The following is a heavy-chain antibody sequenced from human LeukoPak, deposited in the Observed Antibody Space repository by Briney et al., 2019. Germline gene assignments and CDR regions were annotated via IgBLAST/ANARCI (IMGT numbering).Heavy chain of an antibody. J-gene: IGHJ4*02. CDR3: ARARAITGTTSFDY. CDR2: ISGGSGYT. Sequence: GGSLRLSCAASGFTFSDYYMTWIRQAPGKGLEWVSYISGGSGYTNYADSVKGRFTISRDNAKSSLYLQMNSLRAEDTAVYYCARARAITGTTSFDYWGQGTLVTVSS. CDR1: GFTFSDYY. V-gene: IGHV3-11*06. D-gene: IGHD1-7*01.